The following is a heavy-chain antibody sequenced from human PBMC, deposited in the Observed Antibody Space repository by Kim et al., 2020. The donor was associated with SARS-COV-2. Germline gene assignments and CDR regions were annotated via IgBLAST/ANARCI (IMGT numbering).Heavy chain of an antibody. V-gene: IGHV3-48*03. J-gene: IGHJ5*01. Sequence: GGSLRLSCAASGFTFSSYEMNWVRQAPGEGLEWISHITTGGGVYYADSVKGRFTTSRDNAKNSLYLQMNTLRAEDMAIYYCATEVVGPPGWFDSWGQGTLVTVSS. CDR3: ATEVVGPPGWFDS. CDR1: GFTFSSYE. D-gene: IGHD1-26*01. CDR2: ITTGGGV.